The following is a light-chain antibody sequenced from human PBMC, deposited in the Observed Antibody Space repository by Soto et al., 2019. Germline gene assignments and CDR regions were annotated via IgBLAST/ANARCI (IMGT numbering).Light chain of an antibody. V-gene: IGLV1-47*01. Sequence: QSVLTQPPSASGTPGQGVTISCSGSTSNIGSNYVYWYQQFPGTAPKFLISRNNQRASGVPDRFSGSKSGTSASLAISGLRSEDEADYYCAAWDDNLSGVVFGGGTKLTVL. J-gene: IGLJ2*01. CDR1: TSNIGSNY. CDR3: AAWDDNLSGVV. CDR2: RNN.